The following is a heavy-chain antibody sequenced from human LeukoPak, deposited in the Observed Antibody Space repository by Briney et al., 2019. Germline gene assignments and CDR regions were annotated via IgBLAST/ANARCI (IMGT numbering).Heavy chain of an antibody. CDR2: MNPNSGNT. V-gene: IGHV1-8*01. D-gene: IGHD3-10*01. CDR1: GYTFTSYD. Sequence: ASVKVSCKASGYTFTSYDINWVRQATGQGLEWMGWMNPNSGNTGYAQKFQGRVTMTRNTSISTAYMELSSLRSEDTAVYYCARTYYYGSGSYGNWFDPWGQGTLVTVSS. J-gene: IGHJ5*02. CDR3: ARTYYYGSGSYGNWFDP.